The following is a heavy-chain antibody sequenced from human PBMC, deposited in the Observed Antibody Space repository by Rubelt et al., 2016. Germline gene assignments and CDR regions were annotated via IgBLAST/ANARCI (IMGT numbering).Heavy chain of an antibody. CDR1: GYTFTNYG. J-gene: IGHJ4*02. CDR2: IDAGNGDT. CDR3: ARANHGDYEDY. V-gene: IGHV1-3*01. D-gene: IGHD4-17*01. Sequence: QVQLVQSGAEVKKPGASVKVSCKASGYTFTNYGMHWVCQAPGQRLEWVGWIDAGNGDTKYSQKLKDRVSITRGASANTAYMERCSLRSEDTAVYYCARANHGDYEDYWGQGTLVTVSS.